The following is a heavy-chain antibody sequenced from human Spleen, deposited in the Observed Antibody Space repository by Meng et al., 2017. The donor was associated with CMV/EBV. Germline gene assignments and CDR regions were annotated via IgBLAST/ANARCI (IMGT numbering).Heavy chain of an antibody. Sequence: SVKVSCKASGGTFSSYHISWVRQAPGQGLEWMGGIIPIFGTANYAQKFQGRVTITTDESTSTAYMELSSLRSEDTAVYYCARQGIFWSGMDVWGQGTTVTVSS. CDR2: IIPIFGTA. J-gene: IGHJ6*02. V-gene: IGHV1-69*05. CDR1: GGTFSSYH. CDR3: ARQGIFWSGMDV. D-gene: IGHD3-3*01.